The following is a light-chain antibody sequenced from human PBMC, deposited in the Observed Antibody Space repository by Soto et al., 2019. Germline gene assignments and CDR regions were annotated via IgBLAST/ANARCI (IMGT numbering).Light chain of an antibody. CDR2: DAS. J-gene: IGKJ3*01. CDR3: QQYNSYFIG. Sequence: DIQMTQSPSTLSASVGDRVTITCRASQSISSWLAWYQQKPGKAPKLLIYDASSLESGVPSRFSCSGSGTEFTLTISSLQPYDFATYYFQQYNSYFIGFGPGNKVHIK. CDR1: QSISSW. V-gene: IGKV1-5*01.